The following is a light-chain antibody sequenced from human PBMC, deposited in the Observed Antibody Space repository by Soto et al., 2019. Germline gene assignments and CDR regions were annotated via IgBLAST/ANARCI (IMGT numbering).Light chain of an antibody. V-gene: IGLV1-47*01. CDR1: SANLGSNY. Sequence: QSVLTQSPSASGTPGQRVTLSCSGSSANLGSNYGYWYQQFPGTAPRLLLYGADQRPSGVPDRFSGSKSGTSASLAIGGLRSDDVAAYYCAAWDHIVNGLVFGGGTKLTVL. J-gene: IGLJ2*01. CDR3: AAWDHIVNGLV. CDR2: GAD.